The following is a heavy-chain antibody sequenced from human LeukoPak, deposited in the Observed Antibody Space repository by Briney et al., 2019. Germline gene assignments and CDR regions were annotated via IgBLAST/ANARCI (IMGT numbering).Heavy chain of an antibody. J-gene: IGHJ4*02. CDR3: ARAGGATKAVEFDF. V-gene: IGHV3-21*01. Sequence: AGGALRLSCAASGLTLRGKSMIWVRQAPAKGLEWVSSIDSSSTYIFYGDSVKRRFTVSRDNAKNSLYLQMNSQSDEDTAVYYCARAGGATKAVEFDFWGQGTLVTVSS. CDR2: IDSSSTYI. CDR1: GLTLRGKS. D-gene: IGHD1-26*01.